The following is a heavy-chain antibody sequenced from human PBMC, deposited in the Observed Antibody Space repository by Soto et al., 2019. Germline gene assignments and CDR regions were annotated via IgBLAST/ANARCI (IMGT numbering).Heavy chain of an antibody. J-gene: IGHJ3*02. D-gene: IGHD3-3*01. CDR1: GFSLSTSGVG. CDR3: AHRLGGYDFWSGKLTHDAFDI. CDR2: IYWDDDK. V-gene: IGHV2-5*02. Sequence: QITLKESGPTLVKPTQTLTLTCTFSGFSLSTSGVGVGWIRQPPGKALEWLALIYWDDDKRYSPSLKSRLTITKDTSKNQVVLTMTNMDPVDTATYHCAHRLGGYDFWSGKLTHDAFDIWGQGTMVTVSS.